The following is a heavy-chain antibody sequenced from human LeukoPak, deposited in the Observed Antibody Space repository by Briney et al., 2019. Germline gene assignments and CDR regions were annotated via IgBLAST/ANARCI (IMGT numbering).Heavy chain of an antibody. Sequence: SETLSLTCAVYGGSFSGYYWSWIRQPPGEGLEWIGEINHSGSTNYNPSLKSRVTISVDTSKNQFSLKLSSVTAADTAVYYCARGRYRPGCNWFDPWGQGTLVTVSS. V-gene: IGHV4-34*01. CDR3: ARGRYRPGCNWFDP. CDR2: INHSGST. CDR1: GGSFSGYY. D-gene: IGHD1-26*01. J-gene: IGHJ5*02.